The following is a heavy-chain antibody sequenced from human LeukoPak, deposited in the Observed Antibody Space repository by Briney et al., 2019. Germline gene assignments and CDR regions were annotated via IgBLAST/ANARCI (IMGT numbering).Heavy chain of an antibody. J-gene: IGHJ3*02. CDR1: GFTFSSYG. CDR3: AKEISLNDAFDI. D-gene: IGHD2-15*01. V-gene: IGHV3-33*06. CDR2: IWYDGSNK. Sequence: GGSLRLSCAASGFTFSSYGMHWVRQAPGKGLEWVAVIWYDGSNKYYADSVKGRFTISRDNSKNTLYLQMNSLRAEDTAMYYCAKEISLNDAFDIWGQGTMVTVSS.